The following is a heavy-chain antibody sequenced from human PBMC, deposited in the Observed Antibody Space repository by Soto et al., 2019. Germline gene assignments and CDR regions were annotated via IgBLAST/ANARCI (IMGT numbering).Heavy chain of an antibody. CDR1: GFTFSSYA. CDR2: ISISGGTT. V-gene: IGHV3-23*01. Sequence: PGGSLRLSCAASGFTFSSYAMNWVRQAPGKGLEWVSIISISGGTTYYADSVKGRFTISRDNPKKTLELQMNSLRAEDTAVYYCVKDWSGDKCPCLDVWGQGTTVTVSS. D-gene: IGHD3-3*01. J-gene: IGHJ6*02. CDR3: VKDWSGDKCPCLDV.